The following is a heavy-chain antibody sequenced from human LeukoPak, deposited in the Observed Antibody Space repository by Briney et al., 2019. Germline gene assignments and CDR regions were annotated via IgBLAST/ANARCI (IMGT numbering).Heavy chain of an antibody. CDR3: TYGDLYFDY. D-gene: IGHD4-17*01. V-gene: IGHV3-30*03. J-gene: IGHJ4*02. CDR1: GFTFSSYG. CDR2: ISYDGSNK. Sequence: GGSLRLSCAASGFTFSSYGMHWVRRAPGKGLEWVAVISYDGSNKYYADSVKGRFTISRDNSKNTLYLQMNSLRAEDTAVYYCTYGDLYFDYWGQGTLVTVSS.